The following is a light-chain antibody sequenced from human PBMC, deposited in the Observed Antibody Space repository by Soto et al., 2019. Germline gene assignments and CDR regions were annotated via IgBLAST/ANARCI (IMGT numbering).Light chain of an antibody. CDR1: QSVNSN. Sequence: EIVLTQSPSTLSVSPGERATLSCRXXQSVNSNLAWYQQKPGQAPRLLIYAASTRATGIPARFTGSGSGTEFILTISSLQSEDFAVYHCQQYNNWPPGTFGQGTKVDIK. CDR2: AAS. CDR3: QQYNNWPPGT. J-gene: IGKJ1*01. V-gene: IGKV3-15*01.